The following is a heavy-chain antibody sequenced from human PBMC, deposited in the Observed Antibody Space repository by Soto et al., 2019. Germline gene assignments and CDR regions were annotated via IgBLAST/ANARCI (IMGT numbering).Heavy chain of an antibody. Sequence: QVQLVQSGAEVKKPGSAVKVSCKASGGTFNMYAMNWVRQAPGQGLEWMGGIIPIFETPKYAQQFQGRVTISVDESTDTAYMELSSLRSEDTAIYYCARSIGSGGVMGGFDYWGQGTLVTVSS. CDR1: GGTFNMYA. J-gene: IGHJ4*02. V-gene: IGHV1-69*01. CDR2: IIPIFETP. CDR3: ARSIGSGGVMGGFDY. D-gene: IGHD3-16*01.